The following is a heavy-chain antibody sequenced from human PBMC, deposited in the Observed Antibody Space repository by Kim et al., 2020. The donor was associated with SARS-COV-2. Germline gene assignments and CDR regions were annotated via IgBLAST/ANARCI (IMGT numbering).Heavy chain of an antibody. Sequence: GGSLRLSCAASGFTFSDYYMSWIRQAPGKGLEWVSYISSSSSYTNYADSVKGRFTISRDNTKNSLYLQMNSLRAEDTAVYYCARENDYDSSGYGAFDIWGQGTMVTVSS. CDR3: ARENDYDSSGYGAFDI. V-gene: IGHV3-11*05. CDR1: GFTFSDYY. D-gene: IGHD3-22*01. J-gene: IGHJ3*02. CDR2: ISSSSSYT.